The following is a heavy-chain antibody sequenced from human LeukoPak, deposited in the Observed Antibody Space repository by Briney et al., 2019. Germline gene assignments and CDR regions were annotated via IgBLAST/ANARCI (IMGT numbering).Heavy chain of an antibody. Sequence: GGSLRLSCVASGFTLGSYAMSWVRQAPGKGLEWVSLISGNGVGTDYADSVKGRFTISRDNSKNTLYLQMNSLRAEDTAVYYCAFRGKVTVTTKGAFDFWGQGTMVTASS. V-gene: IGHV3-23*01. D-gene: IGHD4-17*01. CDR2: ISGNGVGT. CDR3: AFRGKVTVTTKGAFDF. J-gene: IGHJ3*01. CDR1: GFTLGSYA.